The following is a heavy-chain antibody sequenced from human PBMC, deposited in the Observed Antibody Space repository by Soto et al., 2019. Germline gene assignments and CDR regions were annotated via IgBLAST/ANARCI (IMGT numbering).Heavy chain of an antibody. J-gene: IGHJ1*01. CDR2: ISGSGDKT. CDR3: ARESKWYGCQYFQD. CDR1: GFTFKYYA. V-gene: IGHV3-23*01. D-gene: IGHD2-8*01. Sequence: EVQLLQSGGGLAQPGTSLRLSCAASGFTFKYYAMTWVRQAPGKGLEWVSTISGSGDKTDYADSVKGRFRVSRDNSKDTLYLHMDSLRADDTALYYCARESKWYGCQYFQDWGQGTLVTVSS.